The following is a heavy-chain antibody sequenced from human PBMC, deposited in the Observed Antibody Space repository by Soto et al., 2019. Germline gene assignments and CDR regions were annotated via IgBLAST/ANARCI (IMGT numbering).Heavy chain of an antibody. J-gene: IGHJ5*02. CDR1: GGSISSSSYY. V-gene: IGHV4-39*01. D-gene: IGHD6-13*01. CDR3: ARGLYSSSWYAPGWFDP. CDR2: IYYSGST. Sequence: SETLSLTCTVSGGSISSSSYYWGWIRQPPGKGLEWIGSIYYSGSTYYNPSLKSRVTISVDTSKNQFSLKLSSVTAADTAVYYCARGLYSSSWYAPGWFDPWGQGTLVTVSS.